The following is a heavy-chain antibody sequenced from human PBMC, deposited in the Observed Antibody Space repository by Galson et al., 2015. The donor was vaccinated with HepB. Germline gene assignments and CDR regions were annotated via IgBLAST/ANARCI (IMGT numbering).Heavy chain of an antibody. CDR1: GFRVDSRA. CDR3: AKDHPSSGWPAFDY. V-gene: IGHV3-23*01. D-gene: IGHD6-19*01. J-gene: IGHJ4*02. Sequence: SLRLSCAVSGFRVDSRAMSWVRQAPGTSLEWLSSISNNAGKTYYARSVRGRFTISRDESTNSVFLQMDSLRADDTAVYYCAKDHPSSGWPAFDYWSQGALVIVSS. CDR2: ISNNAGKT.